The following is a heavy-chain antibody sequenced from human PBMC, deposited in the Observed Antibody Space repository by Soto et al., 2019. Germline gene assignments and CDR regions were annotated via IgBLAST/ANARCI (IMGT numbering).Heavy chain of an antibody. CDR2: IYSDGTT. CDR1: GFTVSSNY. D-gene: IGHD6-6*01. Sequence: GRSLRLSCAASGFTVSSNYMNWVRQAPGKGLEWLSIIYSDGTTSYADSVKGRFTISRDNFKNTLYLQMNNLRAEDTAVYYCAILSNWGQGTLVAVSS. V-gene: IGHV3-53*01. J-gene: IGHJ4*02. CDR3: AILSN.